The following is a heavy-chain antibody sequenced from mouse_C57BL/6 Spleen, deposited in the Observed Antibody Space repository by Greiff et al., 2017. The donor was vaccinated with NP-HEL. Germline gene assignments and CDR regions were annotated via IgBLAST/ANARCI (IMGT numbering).Heavy chain of an antibody. CDR1: GYAFSSSW. J-gene: IGHJ4*01. V-gene: IGHV1-82*01. D-gene: IGHD1-1*01. Sequence: VKLMESGPELVKPGASVKISCKASGYAFSSSWMNWVKQRPGKGLEWIGRICPGDGGTNYNGKFKGKATLTADNSSSTAYMQLSSLTSEDSAVYFCARGYYGGATRGYAMDYWGKGTSVTVSS. CDR2: ICPGDGGT. CDR3: ARGYYGGATRGYAMDY.